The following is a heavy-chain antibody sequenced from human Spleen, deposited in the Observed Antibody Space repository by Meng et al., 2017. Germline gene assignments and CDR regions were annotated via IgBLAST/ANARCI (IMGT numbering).Heavy chain of an antibody. D-gene: IGHD2-2*01. CDR3: TRDGYSDCSRTSCFDY. Sequence: VQLVQFGSELRKPGASVKVSCKASGYTLTSYAINWLRQAPGQGLEWMGWINTKTGNPTYAQGFTGRLVFSLDTSVSTAYLQISGLKADDTAVYYCTRDGYSDCSRTSCFDYWGQGTLVTVSS. CDR1: GYTLTSYA. CDR2: INTKTGNP. J-gene: IGHJ4*02. V-gene: IGHV7-4-1*02.